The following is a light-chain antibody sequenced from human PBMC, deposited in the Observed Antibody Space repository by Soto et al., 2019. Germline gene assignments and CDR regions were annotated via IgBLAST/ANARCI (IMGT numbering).Light chain of an antibody. J-gene: IGKJ1*01. V-gene: IGKV1-39*01. Sequence: DIQMSQSPSTLSASVGDGVTSXXRASQSISSYLNWYQQKPGKAPKVXIYAASTLQSGVPSRFSGSGAGTDFTLTISSLQPEDFATYYCQQSYSTPQTFGQGTKVDI. CDR3: QQSYSTPQT. CDR2: AAS. CDR1: QSISSY.